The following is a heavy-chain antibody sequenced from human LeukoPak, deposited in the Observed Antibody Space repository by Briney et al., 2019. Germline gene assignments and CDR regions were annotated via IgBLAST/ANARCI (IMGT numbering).Heavy chain of an antibody. D-gene: IGHD1-26*01. CDR3: AAGTGADY. Sequence: PGGSLRLSCVVSGIPFSDYYMNWIRRAPGKGLEWISYISSSSSYTDYADSVKGRFTISRDNAQNALFLQMDSLRVEDTAVYYCAAGTGADYWGQGTRVTVS. CDR2: ISSSSSYT. V-gene: IGHV3-11*03. J-gene: IGHJ4*02. CDR1: GIPFSDYY.